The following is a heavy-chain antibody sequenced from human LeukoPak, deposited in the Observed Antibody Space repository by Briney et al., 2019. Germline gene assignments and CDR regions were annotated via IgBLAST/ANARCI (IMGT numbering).Heavy chain of an antibody. Sequence: SETLSLTCTVSGGSISSYYWRWIRQPPGKGLEWIGYIYYSGSTNYNPSLKSRVTISVDTSKNQFSLKLSSVTAADTAVYYCAKDIGRLVVSYVPDYWGQGTLVTVSS. CDR3: AKDIGRLVVSYVPDY. J-gene: IGHJ4*02. V-gene: IGHV4-59*12. CDR2: IYYSGST. D-gene: IGHD5-18*01. CDR1: GGSISSYY.